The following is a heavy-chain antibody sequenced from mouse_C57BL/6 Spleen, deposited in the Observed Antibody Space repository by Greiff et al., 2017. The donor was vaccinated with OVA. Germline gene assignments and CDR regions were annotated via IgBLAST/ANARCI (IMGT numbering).Heavy chain of an antibody. CDR1: GYSFTGYY. CDR3: ARFRGYYVMDY. V-gene: IGHV1-42*01. Sequence: VQLQQSGPELVKPGASVKISCKASGYSFTGYYMNWVKQSPEKSLEWIGEINPSTGGTTYNQKFKAKATLTVDKSSSTAYMQLKSLTSEDSAVYYCARFRGYYVMDYWGQGTSVTVSS. CDR2: INPSTGGT. J-gene: IGHJ4*01.